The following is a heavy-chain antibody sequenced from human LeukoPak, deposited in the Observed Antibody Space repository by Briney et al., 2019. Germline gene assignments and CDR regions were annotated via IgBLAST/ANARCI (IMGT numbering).Heavy chain of an antibody. CDR2: IYTSGST. J-gene: IGHJ4*02. D-gene: IGHD3-9*01. V-gene: IGHV4-61*02. CDR3: ARDGGLTGYFIFDY. Sequence: TLSLTCTVSGGSISSGSYYWSWIRQPAGKGLEWIGRIYTSGSTNYNPSLKSRVTMSVDTSKNQFSLKLSSVTAADTAEYYCARDGGLTGYFIFDYWGQGTLVTVSS. CDR1: GGSISSGSYY.